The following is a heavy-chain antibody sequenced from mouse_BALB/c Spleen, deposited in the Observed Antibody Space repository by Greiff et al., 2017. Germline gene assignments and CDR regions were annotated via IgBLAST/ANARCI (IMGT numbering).Heavy chain of an antibody. D-gene: IGHD2-1*01. V-gene: IGHV3-6*02. J-gene: IGHJ4*01. CDR3: ARGYYGKGAMDD. Sequence: EVKLMESGPGLVKPSQFLSLTCSVTGYSITSGYYWNWIRQFPGNKLEWMGYIRYDGSNNYNPSLQNRISITRDTSKNQFFLKLNSVTAEVTATYYYARGYYGKGAMDDWGQGTSVNVSS. CDR2: IRYDGSN. CDR1: GYSITSGYY.